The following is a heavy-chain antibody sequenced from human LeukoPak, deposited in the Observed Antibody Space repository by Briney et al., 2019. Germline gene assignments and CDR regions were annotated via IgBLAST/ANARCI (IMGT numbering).Heavy chain of an antibody. CDR2: ISYDGSNK. V-gene: IGHV3-30-3*01. CDR1: GFTFSSYA. CDR3: ARPRGSGWSGFDP. Sequence: GGSLRLSCAASGFTFSSYAMHWVRQAPGKGLEWVAVISYDGSNKYYADSVKGRFTISRDNSKNTLYLQMNSLRAGDTAVYYCARPRGSGWSGFDPWGQGTLVTVSS. D-gene: IGHD6-19*01. J-gene: IGHJ5*02.